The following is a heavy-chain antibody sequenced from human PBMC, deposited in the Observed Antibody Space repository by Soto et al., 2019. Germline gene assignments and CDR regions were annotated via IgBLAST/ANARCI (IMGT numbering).Heavy chain of an antibody. V-gene: IGHV1-2*02. CDR1: GYTFTGYY. J-gene: IGHJ4*02. CDR2: INPNSGGT. CDR3: ARGGALWFGESPGDY. D-gene: IGHD3-10*01. Sequence: QVQLVQSGAEVKKPGASVKVSCKASGYTFTGYYMHWVRQAPGQGLEWMGWINPNSGGTHYAQKFQGRVTMTRDTSISTAYMELSRLRSDDTAVYYCARGGALWFGESPGDYWGQGTLVTVSS.